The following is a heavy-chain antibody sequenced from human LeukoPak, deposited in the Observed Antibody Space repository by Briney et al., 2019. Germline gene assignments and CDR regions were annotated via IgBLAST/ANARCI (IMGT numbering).Heavy chain of an antibody. CDR2: IGTSTSYI. Sequence: PGGSLRLSCAASGFTFSTYIMNWVRQTPGTGLEWVSSIGTSTSYIYYADSVKGRFTISRDNAKNSLYLEMNSLRAEDTAVYYCARDVDYANPRHDYWGQGTLVTVSS. J-gene: IGHJ4*02. D-gene: IGHD4/OR15-4a*01. CDR1: GFTFSTYI. CDR3: ARDVDYANPRHDY. V-gene: IGHV3-21*01.